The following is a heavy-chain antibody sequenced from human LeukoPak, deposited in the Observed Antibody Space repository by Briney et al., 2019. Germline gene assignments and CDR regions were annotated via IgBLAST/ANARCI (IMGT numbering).Heavy chain of an antibody. Sequence: GGSLRLSCAASGFTFSSYAMSWVRQAPGKGLEWVSGISGNGRSTYYADSVKGRFTISRDNSKNTLYLQMNSLRAEDTAVYYCAKSVITYYYDSSGYYFDYWGQGTLVTVSS. J-gene: IGHJ4*02. CDR2: ISGNGRST. CDR3: AKSVITYYYDSSGYYFDY. D-gene: IGHD3-22*01. V-gene: IGHV3-23*01. CDR1: GFTFSSYA.